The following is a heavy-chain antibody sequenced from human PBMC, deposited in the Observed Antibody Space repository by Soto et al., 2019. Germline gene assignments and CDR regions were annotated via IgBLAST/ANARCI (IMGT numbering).Heavy chain of an antibody. CDR2: IRAYNGNT. J-gene: IGHJ6*02. CDR1: GYTFTSYG. V-gene: IGHV1-18*01. Sequence: QVQLVQSGAEVKKPGASVKVSCKASGYTFTSYGISWVRQAPGQGLEWMGWIRAYNGNTNYAQKLQSRATMTTDTSASTAHMGLRRLRSDATAVCYCGRDLPTMDVWGQGTTVTVSS. CDR3: GRDLPTMDV.